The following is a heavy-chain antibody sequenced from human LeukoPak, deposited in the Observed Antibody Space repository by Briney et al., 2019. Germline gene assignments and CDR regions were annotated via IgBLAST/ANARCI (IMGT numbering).Heavy chain of an antibody. J-gene: IGHJ4*02. CDR1: GGSISPYY. CDR3: ARATSRGVIGY. Sequence: SETLSLTCTVSGGSISPYYWTWIRQPPGKGLEWIGYIYYSGSTNYNPSLKSRVAISVDTSKNQFSLKLSSVTAADTAVYYCARATSRGVIGYWGQGTLVTVSS. CDR2: IYYSGST. V-gene: IGHV4-59*12. D-gene: IGHD3-16*02.